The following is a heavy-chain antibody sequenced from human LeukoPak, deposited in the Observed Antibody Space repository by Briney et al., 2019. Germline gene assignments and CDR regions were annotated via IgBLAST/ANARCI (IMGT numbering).Heavy chain of an antibody. J-gene: IGHJ4*02. Sequence: GGSLRLSCAASGFTFSSYAMSWVRQAPGKGLEWVSAISGSGGSTYYADSVKGRFTISRDNSKNTLYLQMNSLRAEDTAVYYCAKEALYNSSYPYYFDYWGQGTLVTVSS. CDR3: AKEALYNSSYPYYFDY. V-gene: IGHV3-23*01. D-gene: IGHD6-13*01. CDR2: ISGSGGST. CDR1: GFTFSSYA.